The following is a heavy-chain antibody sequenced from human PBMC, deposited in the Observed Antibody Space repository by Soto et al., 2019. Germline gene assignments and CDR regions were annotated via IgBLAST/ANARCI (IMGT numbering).Heavy chain of an antibody. V-gene: IGHV3-21*01. CDR2: ISSSSSYI. D-gene: IGHD4-17*01. J-gene: IGHJ4*02. CDR1: GFTFSSYS. Sequence: ESGGGLVKPGGSLRLFCAASGFTFSSYSMNWVRQAPGKGLEWVSSISSSSSYIYYADSVKGRFTISRDNAKISLYLQMNTLGAEDTAVYHCARDVGGGDYVVGGGAYWGQGTLVAVS. CDR3: ARDVGGGDYVVGGGAY.